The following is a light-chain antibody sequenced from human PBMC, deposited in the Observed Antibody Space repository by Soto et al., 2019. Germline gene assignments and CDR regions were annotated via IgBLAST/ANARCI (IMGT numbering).Light chain of an antibody. CDR2: EAS. V-gene: IGKV3-11*01. J-gene: IGKJ1*01. Sequence: ETVLTQSPATLSLSPGERATLSCRASQSINTYLGWYQQRPGQAPRLLIYEASNRATGIPARFSGSGSGTDFTLTISSLEPEDFAVYYCQHRSNWWTFGQGTKVEIK. CDR1: QSINTY. CDR3: QHRSNWWT.